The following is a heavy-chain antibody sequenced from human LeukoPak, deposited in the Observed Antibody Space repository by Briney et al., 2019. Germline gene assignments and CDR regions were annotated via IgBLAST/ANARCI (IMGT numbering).Heavy chain of an antibody. CDR3: AKTEKYYDSSVEAFDI. Sequence: GGSLRLSSAASGFTFSSYGMSWVRQAPGKGLEWVSDISGSGGSKYYADSVKGRFTISRDNSKNTLYLQMNSLRAEETAVYYCAKTEKYYDSSVEAFDIWGQGTMVTVSS. V-gene: IGHV3-23*01. CDR1: GFTFSSYG. J-gene: IGHJ3*02. CDR2: ISGSGGSK. D-gene: IGHD3-22*01.